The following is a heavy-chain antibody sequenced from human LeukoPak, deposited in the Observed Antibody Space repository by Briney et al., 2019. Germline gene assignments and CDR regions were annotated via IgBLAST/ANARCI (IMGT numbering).Heavy chain of an antibody. CDR1: VASISSYY. CDR2: RHYRGTT. D-gene: IGHD4-4*01. Sequence: PSETLSLTCTVSVASISSYYWSWIRQPPGKGLEWIASRHYRGTTNYNPSLESRVTISVDTSRKQFSLKLSSVTAADTAVYYCVRSRDGYSYYFDYWGQGTLVTVSS. V-gene: IGHV4-59*01. J-gene: IGHJ4*02. CDR3: VRSRDGYSYYFDY.